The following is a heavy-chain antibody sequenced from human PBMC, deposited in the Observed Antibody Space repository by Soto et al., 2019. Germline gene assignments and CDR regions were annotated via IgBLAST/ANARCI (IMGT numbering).Heavy chain of an antibody. CDR3: ASLGGYYGSGSYYNNNWFDP. V-gene: IGHV3-74*01. CDR1: GFTFSSYW. CDR2: INSDGSST. D-gene: IGHD3-10*01. Sequence: EVQLVESGGGLVQPGGSLRLSCAASGFTFSSYWMHWVRQAPGKGLVWVSRINSDGSSTSYAESVKGRFTISRDNAKNTLYLQMNSLRAEDTAVYYCASLGGYYGSGSYYNNNWFDPWGQGTLVTVSS. J-gene: IGHJ5*02.